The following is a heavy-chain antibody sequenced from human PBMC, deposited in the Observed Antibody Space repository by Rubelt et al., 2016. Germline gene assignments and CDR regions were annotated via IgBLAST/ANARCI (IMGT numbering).Heavy chain of an antibody. D-gene: IGHD2-15*01. V-gene: IGHV3-48*02. CDR3: ARDLVDYGMDV. J-gene: IGHJ6*02. Sequence: EVQLVESGGRLVQPGGSLRLSCAASGFTFSDYHMDWVRQAPGMGLEWVAYTDKSGRTIYYADSVRGRFTIYRENTKDSLYLQMNGLRDEDTAVYFCARDLVDYGMDVWGQGTTVTVSS. CDR2: TDKSGRTI. CDR1: GFTFSDYH.